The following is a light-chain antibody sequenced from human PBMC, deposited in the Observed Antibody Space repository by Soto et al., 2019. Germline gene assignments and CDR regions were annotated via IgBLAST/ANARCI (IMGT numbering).Light chain of an antibody. V-gene: IGKV1-39*01. CDR3: QQSYSTPQFT. CDR2: AAS. CDR1: QIISTY. Sequence: DIQMTQSPSSLSASVVDRVTLTFRASQIISTYLNWYQQKPGKAPKLLIYAASSLQSGVPSRFSGSGSGTDFTLTISSLQPEDFATYYCQQSYSTPQFTFGGGTKVDIK. J-gene: IGKJ4*01.